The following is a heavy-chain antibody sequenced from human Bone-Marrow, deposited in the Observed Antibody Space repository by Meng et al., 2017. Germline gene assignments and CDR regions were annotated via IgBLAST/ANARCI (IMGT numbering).Heavy chain of an antibody. V-gene: IGHV4-34*01. Sequence: HPQSWGPGLMQPSVTRHPHCAVCGGSFSGYYCSWLRQPPGKGLECIGEINHSGSTNYNPSLKSRVTISVGTSKNQFSLKLSSVTAADTAVYYCARGTRPLLFQHWGQGTLVTVSS. J-gene: IGHJ1*01. CDR1: GGSFSGYY. CDR3: ARGTRPLLFQH. D-gene: IGHD1-1*01. CDR2: INHSGST.